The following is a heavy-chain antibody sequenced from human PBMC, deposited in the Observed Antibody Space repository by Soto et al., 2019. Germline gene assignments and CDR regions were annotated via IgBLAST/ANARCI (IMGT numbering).Heavy chain of an antibody. CDR3: ARWERGALDL. Sequence: EVQLVESGGGLVQPGESLRLSCAASGFTFDYYWMHWVRQAPGKGLVWVSRVHSDGTTTTYADSVKGRFTISRDNTWYIDSLHMRSLTSEDTAIYYYARWERGALDLWGHGTVVTVSS. V-gene: IGHV3-74*01. CDR1: GFTFDYYW. J-gene: IGHJ3*01. D-gene: IGHD1-1*01. CDR2: VHSDGTTT.